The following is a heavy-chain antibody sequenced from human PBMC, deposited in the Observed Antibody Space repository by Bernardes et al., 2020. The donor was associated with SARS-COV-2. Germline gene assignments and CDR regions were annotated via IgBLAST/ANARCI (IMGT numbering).Heavy chain of an antibody. V-gene: IGHV3-7*01. Sequence: GGSLRLSCAASGFTFSSFWMSWVRQVPGKGLEWVANIKHDGSETHYVESVKGRFTISRDNAKKSLYLQLNSLRAEDTAVYHCVRGGGALDFWGQGTMATVSS. CDR1: GFTFSSFW. D-gene: IGHD3-16*01. J-gene: IGHJ3*01. CDR3: VRGGGALDF. CDR2: IKHDGSET.